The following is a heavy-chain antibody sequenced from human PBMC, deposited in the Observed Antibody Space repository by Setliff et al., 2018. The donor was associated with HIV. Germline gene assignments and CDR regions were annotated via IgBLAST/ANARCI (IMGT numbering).Heavy chain of an antibody. V-gene: IGHV3-21*04. D-gene: IGHD1-1*01. CDR1: GFTGSSNY. CDR3: ARVWRRDGNNRMTLDV. J-gene: IGHJ3*01. CDR2: IRSSSSYR. Sequence: GGSLRLSCAASGFTGSSNYMHWVRQAPGKGLEWVSSIRSSSSYRYNAYAVKGRFTISRDNAKNALYLQMNSLRAEDTAVYYCARVWRRDGNNRMTLDVWGQGTMVTVSS.